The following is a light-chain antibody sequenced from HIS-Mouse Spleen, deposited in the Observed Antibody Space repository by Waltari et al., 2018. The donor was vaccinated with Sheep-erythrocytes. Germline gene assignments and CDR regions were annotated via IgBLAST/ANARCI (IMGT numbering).Light chain of an antibody. Sequence: QSALTQPASVSGSPGQSITIPCTGTSSDVGGYNYVSWYQQHPVKAPKLMIYEVSNRPSWVSNRFSGSRSGNTASLTISGLHAEDEADYYCSSYTSSSTLVVFGGGTKLTVL. J-gene: IGLJ2*01. CDR1: SSDVGGYNY. V-gene: IGLV2-14*01. CDR3: SSYTSSSTLVV. CDR2: EVS.